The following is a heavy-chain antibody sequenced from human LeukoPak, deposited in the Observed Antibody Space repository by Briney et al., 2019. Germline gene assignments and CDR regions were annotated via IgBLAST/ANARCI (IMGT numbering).Heavy chain of an antibody. CDR1: GGSISSGGYY. CDR2: IYYSGST. V-gene: IGHV4-31*03. J-gene: IGHJ3*02. D-gene: IGHD3-9*01. Sequence: SQTLSLTCTVSGGSISSGGYYWSWIRQHPGKGLEWIGYIYYSGSTYYNPSFKSRVTISVDTSKNQFSLKLSSVTAADTAVYYCASGSYYDILTGYYMVAFDIWGQGTMVTVSS. CDR3: ASGSYYDILTGYYMVAFDI.